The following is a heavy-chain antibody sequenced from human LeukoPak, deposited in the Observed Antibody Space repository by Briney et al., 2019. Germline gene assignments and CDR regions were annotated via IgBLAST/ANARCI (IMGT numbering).Heavy chain of an antibody. CDR3: TRNPGMDV. V-gene: IGHV3-74*01. Sequence: GGSLRLSCAASGFTFSTYWMHWVRQAPGKGLVWVSRINGDGSSSAYADSVKGRFTISRDNAKNTLYLQMNSLRTEDTAVYYCTRNPGMDVWGQGTTVTVSS. CDR1: GFTFSTYW. CDR2: INGDGSSS. J-gene: IGHJ6*02.